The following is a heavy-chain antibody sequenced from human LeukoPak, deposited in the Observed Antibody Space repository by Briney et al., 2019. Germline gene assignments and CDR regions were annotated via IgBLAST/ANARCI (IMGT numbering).Heavy chain of an antibody. CDR3: ARGDSGYQLYGMDV. Sequence: PSETLSLTCTVSGGSISSSSYYWGWIRQPPGKGLEWIGSIYYSGSTYYNPSLKSRVTISVDTSKNQFSLKLSSVTAADTAVYYCARGDSGYQLYGMDVWGQGTTVTVSS. J-gene: IGHJ6*02. CDR2: IYYSGST. D-gene: IGHD5-12*01. V-gene: IGHV4-39*07. CDR1: GGSISSSSYY.